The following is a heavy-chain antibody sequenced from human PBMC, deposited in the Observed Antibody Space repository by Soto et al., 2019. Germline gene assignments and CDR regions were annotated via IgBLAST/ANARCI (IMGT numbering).Heavy chain of an antibody. CDR1: GFTFSSYG. CDR2: ISYDGSNK. Sequence: GGSLRLSCAASGFTFSSYGMHWVRQAPGKGLEWVAVISYDGSNKYYADSVKGRFTISRDNYKNTLYLQMNSLRAEDTAVYYCAKELIDIVGPFDYWGQGNLVTVSS. J-gene: IGHJ4*02. D-gene: IGHD1-26*01. CDR3: AKELIDIVGPFDY. V-gene: IGHV3-30*18.